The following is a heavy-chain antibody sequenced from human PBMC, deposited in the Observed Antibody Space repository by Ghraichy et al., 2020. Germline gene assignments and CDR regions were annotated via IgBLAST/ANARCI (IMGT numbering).Heavy chain of an antibody. D-gene: IGHD6-13*01. V-gene: IGHV4-39*01. J-gene: IGHJ5*02. CDR2: IYYSGST. CDR3: ARHSYSSSWPYERGRNWFDP. Sequence: SETLSLTCTVSGGSISSSSYYWGWIRQPPGKGLEWIGSIYYSGSTYYNPSLKSRVTISVDTSKNQFSLKLSSVTAADTAVYYCARHSYSSSWPYERGRNWFDPWGQGTLVTVSS. CDR1: GGSISSSSYY.